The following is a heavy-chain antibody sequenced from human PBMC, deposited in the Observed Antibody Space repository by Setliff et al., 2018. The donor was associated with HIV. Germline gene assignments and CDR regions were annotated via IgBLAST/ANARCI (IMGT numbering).Heavy chain of an antibody. CDR2: INHSGGT. CDR1: NGSFNGYY. J-gene: IGHJ4*02. D-gene: IGHD3-16*01. CDR3: ALLEVPFIGGRVPSF. Sequence: SETLSLTCAVYNGSFNGYYWSWIRQPPGKGLEWIGEINHSGGTTYNPSHNGRVGISVDTSKNQFSLKLITLTVADTAVYYCALLEVPFIGGRVPSFWGQGTLVTVSS. V-gene: IGHV4-34*01.